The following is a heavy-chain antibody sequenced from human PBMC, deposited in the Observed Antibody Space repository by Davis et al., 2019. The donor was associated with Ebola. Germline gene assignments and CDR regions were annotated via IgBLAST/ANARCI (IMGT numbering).Heavy chain of an antibody. V-gene: IGHV4-59*11. CDR3: VRFDRDAS. Sequence: PSETLSLTCTFSDGSISSHYWNWIRQPPGKGLEWVGIIYHSGRTHYNPSLKSRVSISADTSKNQFSLDLRSVTAADPAVYYYVRFDRDASWGKGTFVTVS. D-gene: IGHD3-22*01. CDR1: DGSISSHY. J-gene: IGHJ5*02. CDR2: IYHSGRT.